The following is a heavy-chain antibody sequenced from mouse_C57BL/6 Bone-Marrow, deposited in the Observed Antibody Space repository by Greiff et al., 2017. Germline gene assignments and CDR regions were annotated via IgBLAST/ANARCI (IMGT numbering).Heavy chain of an antibody. CDR3: ARRGDYYGSVDY. Sequence: QVTLQECGPGILQSSQTLSLTCSFSGFSLSTSGMGVSWIRQPSGKGLEWLAHIYWDDDKRYNPSLKNRLIISKETSSNPLFLTLTSVDTADTATYYCARRGDYYGSVDYWGQGTTLTVSA. J-gene: IGHJ2*01. D-gene: IGHD1-1*01. CDR1: GFSLSTSGMG. CDR2: IYWDDDK. V-gene: IGHV8-12*01.